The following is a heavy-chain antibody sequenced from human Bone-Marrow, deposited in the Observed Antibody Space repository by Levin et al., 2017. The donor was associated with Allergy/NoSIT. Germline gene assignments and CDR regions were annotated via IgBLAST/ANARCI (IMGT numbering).Heavy chain of an antibody. CDR2: ISIDGRHT. CDR1: RFRFNTYA. Sequence: PGGSLRLSCAASRFRFNTYAMHWVRQAPGEGLEWVAVISIDGRHTSYTDSVKGRFTISRANTKNTLYLDMNYLRPEDTAVYYCARVCSSGNCFRAYFDYWGQGTVVTVSS. V-gene: IGHV3-30*04. J-gene: IGHJ4*02. D-gene: IGHD2-15*01. CDR3: ARVCSSGNCFRAYFDY.